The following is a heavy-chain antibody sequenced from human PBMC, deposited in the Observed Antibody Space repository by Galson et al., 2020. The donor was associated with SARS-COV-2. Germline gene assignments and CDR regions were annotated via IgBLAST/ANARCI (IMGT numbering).Heavy chain of an antibody. CDR1: GFTFSSYS. J-gene: IGHJ5*02. CDR3: ARDPSIAAAGRGLFDP. CDR2: ISSSSSYI. Sequence: GGSLRLSCAASGFTFSSYSMNWVRQAPGKGLEWVSSISSSSSYIYYADPVKGRFTISRDNAKNSLYLQMNSLRAEETAVYYCARDPSIAAAGRGLFDPWGQGTLVTVAS. D-gene: IGHD6-13*01. V-gene: IGHV3-21*01.